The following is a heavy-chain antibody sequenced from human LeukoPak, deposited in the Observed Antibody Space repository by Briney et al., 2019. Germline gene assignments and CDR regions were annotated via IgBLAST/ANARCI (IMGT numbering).Heavy chain of an antibody. J-gene: IGHJ6*02. CDR2: IIPIFGTA. V-gene: IGHV1-69*13. CDR3: ATESQWALLNPHYYYHGMDV. CDR1: GGTFSSYA. Sequence: SVNVSCKASGGTFSSYAISWVRQAPGQGLEWMGGIIPIFGTANYAQKFQGRVTITADESTSTAYMELSSLRSEDTAVYYCATESQWALLNPHYYYHGMDVWGQGTTVTVSS. D-gene: IGHD1-26*01.